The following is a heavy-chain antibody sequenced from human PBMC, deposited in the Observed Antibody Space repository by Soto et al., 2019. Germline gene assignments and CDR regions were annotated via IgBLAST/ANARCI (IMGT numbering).Heavy chain of an antibody. Sequence: EVQLVESGGGLVQPGGAPRLSCAASGVTFSNYWMHWVRQVPGKGLVWVSDIIADGGTTRYADSVKGRFTISRDNAKNTLYLEMNSLRAEDTAVYFCARGGVQPVDSWGQGTLVTVSS. D-gene: IGHD6-13*01. CDR1: GVTFSNYW. V-gene: IGHV3-74*01. J-gene: IGHJ4*02. CDR3: ARGGVQPVDS. CDR2: IIADGGTT.